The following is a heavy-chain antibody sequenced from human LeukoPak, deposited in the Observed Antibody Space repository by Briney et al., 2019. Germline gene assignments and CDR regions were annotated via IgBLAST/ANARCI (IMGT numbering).Heavy chain of an antibody. Sequence: GGSLRLSCAASGFTFSSYSMNWVRQAPGKGLEWVSYISSSSSTIYYADSVKGRFTISRDNSKNTLYLQMNSLRAEDTAVYYCARGKERIAASPFDYWGQGTLVTVSS. CDR2: ISSSSSTI. CDR1: GFTFSSYS. D-gene: IGHD6-6*01. V-gene: IGHV3-48*01. J-gene: IGHJ4*02. CDR3: ARGKERIAASPFDY.